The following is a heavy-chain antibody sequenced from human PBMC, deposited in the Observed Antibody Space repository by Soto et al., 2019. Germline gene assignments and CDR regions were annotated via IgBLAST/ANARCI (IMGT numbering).Heavy chain of an antibody. CDR3: ARKGPRAARPNH. CDR2: ISSSGNAT. CDR1: GFTFRDYD. D-gene: IGHD6-6*01. J-gene: IGHJ5*02. V-gene: IGHV3-11*01. Sequence: QVQLVESGGGLVRPGGSLRLSCAASGFTFRDYDMSWIRQAPGKGLEWVSCISSSGNATYYADSVKGRFTISRDNAKNSLDLEMNSLRVEDTAVYYCARKGPRAARPNHWGQGTLVTVSS.